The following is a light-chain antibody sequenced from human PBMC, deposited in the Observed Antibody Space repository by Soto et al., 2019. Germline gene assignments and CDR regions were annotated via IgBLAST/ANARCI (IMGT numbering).Light chain of an antibody. J-gene: IGKJ1*01. V-gene: IGKV3-20*01. Sequence: EVGLTQSPGTLSLSPGDRATLSCRASQSVNSNFLAWYQQKPCQAPRLLIYGASSRATGIPDTFSGSGSGTDFTLTISRLEPGDFAVYYCQQYGTSPWTFGQGTKVDIK. CDR2: GAS. CDR1: QSVNSNF. CDR3: QQYGTSPWT.